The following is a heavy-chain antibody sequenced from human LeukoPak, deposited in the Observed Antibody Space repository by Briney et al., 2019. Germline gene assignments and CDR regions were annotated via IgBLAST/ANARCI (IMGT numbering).Heavy chain of an antibody. D-gene: IGHD2-2*01. CDR2: IYYSGST. CDR1: AGSTAMYS. Sequence: SETLSLTCLLTAGSTAMYSCGCVRQPPGKGLEWIGYIYYSGSTNYKPSRKSRVTISVDTSKNQFSLWASSVTAAGTGMYLCVWENCGRVSCSSDPGGQGTLVTVSS. J-gene: IGHJ5*02. V-gene: IGHV4-59*01. CDR3: VWENCGRVSCSSDP.